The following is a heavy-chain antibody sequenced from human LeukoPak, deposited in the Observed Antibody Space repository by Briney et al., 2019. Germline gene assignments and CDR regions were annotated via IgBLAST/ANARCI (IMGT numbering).Heavy chain of an antibody. CDR1: GFTFRSHW. J-gene: IGHJ4*02. CDR2: INIGGTIT. D-gene: IGHD7-27*01. Sequence: GGSLRLSCAASGFTFRSHWMNWVRQAPGKGLVWVSRINIGGTITNYADSVKGRFTISRDNAKNSLYLQMNSLRAEDTALYYCVRDQNWAFDYWGQGTLVTVPS. CDR3: VRDQNWAFDY. V-gene: IGHV3-74*01.